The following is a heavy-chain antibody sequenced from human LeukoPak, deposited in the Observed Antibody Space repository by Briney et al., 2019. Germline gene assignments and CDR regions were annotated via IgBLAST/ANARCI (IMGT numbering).Heavy chain of an antibody. J-gene: IGHJ5*02. CDR1: GYTFTGYY. D-gene: IGHD7-27*01. CDR3: ARAHWVYNWFDP. CDR2: INPNSGGT. Sequence: ASAKVSCKASGYTFTGYYMHWVRQAPGQGLEWMGWINPNSGGTNYAQKFQGRVTMTRDTSISTAYMELSRLRSDDTAVHYWARAHWVYNWFDPWGRGTLVTVSS. V-gene: IGHV1-2*02.